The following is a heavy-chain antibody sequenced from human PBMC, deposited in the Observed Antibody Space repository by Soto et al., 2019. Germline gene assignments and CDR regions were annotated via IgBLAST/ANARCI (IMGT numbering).Heavy chain of an antibody. Sequence: SETLSLTCNVSGGAVSTGGHYWSWIRQHPGKGLEWIGYVYYSGSTYYNPSLRSRLTMSIDTSTNQFSLNLGSVTAADTAVYYCAGSSGYYGSGLDYWGPGILVTVSS. V-gene: IGHV4-31*03. J-gene: IGHJ4*02. CDR3: AGSSGYYGSGLDY. D-gene: IGHD3-10*01. CDR2: VYYSGST. CDR1: GGAVSTGGHY.